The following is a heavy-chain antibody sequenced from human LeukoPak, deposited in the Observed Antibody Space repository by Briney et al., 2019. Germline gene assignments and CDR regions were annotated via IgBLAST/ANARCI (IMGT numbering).Heavy chain of an antibody. D-gene: IGHD3-10*01. CDR3: AIAYYYGSGSYTRVDAFDI. J-gene: IGHJ3*02. Sequence: ASVKVSCKASGYTFTRYDINWVRQATGQGLEWMGWMNPNSGNTGYAQKFQGRVTMTRNTSISTAYMELSSLRSEDTAVYYCAIAYYYGSGSYTRVDAFDIWGQGTMVTVSS. CDR1: GYTFTRYD. CDR2: MNPNSGNT. V-gene: IGHV1-8*01.